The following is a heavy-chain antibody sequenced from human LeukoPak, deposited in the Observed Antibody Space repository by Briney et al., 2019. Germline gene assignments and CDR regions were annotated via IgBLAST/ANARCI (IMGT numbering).Heavy chain of an antibody. V-gene: IGHV3-21*01. Sequence: PGGSLRLSCAASGFTFSSYNMNWDRQAPGKGLEWVSSISSSSSYIYYADSVKGRFTISRDNAKNSLYLQMNSLRAEDTAVYYCARGVVAGTFDYWGQGTLVTVSS. J-gene: IGHJ4*02. CDR2: ISSSSSYI. CDR1: GFTFSSYN. D-gene: IGHD6-19*01. CDR3: ARGVVAGTFDY.